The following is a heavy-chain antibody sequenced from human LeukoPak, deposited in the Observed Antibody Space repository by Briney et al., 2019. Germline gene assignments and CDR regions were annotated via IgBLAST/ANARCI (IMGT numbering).Heavy chain of an antibody. D-gene: IGHD6-13*01. CDR3: ARAPRAAADPPS. CDR1: GGTFSSYA. V-gene: IGHV1-69*13. J-gene: IGHJ5*02. CDR2: IIPIFGTA. Sequence: PVKVSCKASGGTFSSYAISWVRQAPGQGLEWMGGIIPIFGTANYAQKFQGRVTITADESTSTAYMELSSLRSEDTAVYYCARAPRAAADPPSWGQGTLVTVSS.